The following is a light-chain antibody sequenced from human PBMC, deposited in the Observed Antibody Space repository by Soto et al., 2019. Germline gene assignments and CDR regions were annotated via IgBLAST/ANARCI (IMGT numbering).Light chain of an antibody. CDR3: LLSYNPVAI. CDR1: TGAVTGGHY. Sequence: QAVVTQEPSLTVYPGGTVTLTCGSSTGAVTGGHYADWLQQKPGQAPRTLIYDTTDKHSWTPVRFSGSLLGGKAALTLSGAQPEDEADYYCLLSYNPVAIFGGGTQLTVL. V-gene: IGLV7-46*01. CDR2: DTT. J-gene: IGLJ2*01.